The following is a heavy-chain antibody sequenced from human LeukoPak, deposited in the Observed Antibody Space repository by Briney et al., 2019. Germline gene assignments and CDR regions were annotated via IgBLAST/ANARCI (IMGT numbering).Heavy chain of an antibody. V-gene: IGHV1-69*05. CDR1: GGTFSSYA. CDR2: IIPIFGTA. D-gene: IGHD2/OR15-2a*01. CDR3: ARDTRASMDTPRWFDP. Sequence: SVKVSCKASGGTFSSYAISWVRQAPGQGLEWMGRIIPIFGTANYAQKFLGRVTITTDESTSTAYMELSSLRSEDTAVYYCARDTRASMDTPRWFDPWGQGTLVTVSS. J-gene: IGHJ5*02.